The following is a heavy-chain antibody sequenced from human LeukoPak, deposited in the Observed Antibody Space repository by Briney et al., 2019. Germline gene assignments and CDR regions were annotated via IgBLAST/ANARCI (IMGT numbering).Heavy chain of an antibody. V-gene: IGHV4-59*01. D-gene: IGHD6-13*01. J-gene: IGHJ1*01. CDR3: ARSITSSWYRDFQH. CDR2: IYYSGST. Sequence: SETLSLTCTVSGGSMSGYFWSWIRQPPGKGLEWIGYIYYSGSTNYNPSLKSRVTISVDTSKNQFSLKLSSVTAADTAVYYCARSITSSWYRDFQHWGQGTLVTVSS. CDR1: GGSMSGYF.